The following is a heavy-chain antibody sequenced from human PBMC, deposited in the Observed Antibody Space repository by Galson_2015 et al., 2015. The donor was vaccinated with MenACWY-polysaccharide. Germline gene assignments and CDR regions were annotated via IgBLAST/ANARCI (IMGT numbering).Heavy chain of an antibody. J-gene: IGHJ4*02. CDR3: AKVGPHSRLTMGIDY. Sequence: SLRLSCAASGFSFSANGMSWVRQAPGRGLEWVSGSGSGGGLYYAESVKGRFTVSRDNSKNTLYLQMNNLRAEDTAVYYCAKVGPHSRLTMGIDYWGQGTLVTVSS. D-gene: IGHD6-13*01. V-gene: IGHV3-23*01. CDR2: SGSGGGL. CDR1: GFSFSANG.